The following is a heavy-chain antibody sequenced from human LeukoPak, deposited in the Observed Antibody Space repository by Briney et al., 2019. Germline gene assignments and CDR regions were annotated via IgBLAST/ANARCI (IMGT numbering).Heavy chain of an antibody. D-gene: IGHD1-26*01. V-gene: IGHV1-8*01. CDR1: GYTFTSYD. J-gene: IGHJ3*02. CDR3: ARALVGAHDAFDI. CDR2: MNPNSGNT. Sequence: GSVKVSCKPSGYTFTSYDINWVRQATGQGLEWMGWMNPNSGNTGYAQKFQGRVTMTRNTSISTAYMELSSLRSEATAVYYCARALVGAHDAFDIWGQGTMVTVSS.